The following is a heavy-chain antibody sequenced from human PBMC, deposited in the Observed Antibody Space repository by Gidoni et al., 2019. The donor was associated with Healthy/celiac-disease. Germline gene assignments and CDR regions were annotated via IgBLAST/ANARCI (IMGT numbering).Heavy chain of an antibody. CDR1: AFPASSNY. J-gene: IGHJ4*02. D-gene: IGHD1-26*01. CDR2: IYSGGST. V-gene: IGHV3-66*01. CDR3: ARAPLLWELTYFDY. Sequence: EVQLVESGGGLVQPGGSLRLSCAPPAFPASSNYMSWVRQAPGKGLEWVSVIYSGGSTYYADSVKGRFTISRDNSKNTLYLQMNSLRAEDTAVYYCARAPLLWELTYFDYWGQGTLVTVSS.